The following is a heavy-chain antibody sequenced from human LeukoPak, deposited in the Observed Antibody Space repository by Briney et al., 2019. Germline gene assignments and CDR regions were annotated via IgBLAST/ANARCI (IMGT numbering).Heavy chain of an antibody. Sequence: SETLSLTCTVSGGSISSGDYYWSWIRRPPGKGLEWIGYIYYSGSTYYNPSLKSRVTISVDTSKNQFSLKLSSVTAADTAVYYCAGYYCSGGSCYFDYWGQGTLVTVSS. CDR3: AGYYCSGGSCYFDY. CDR2: IYYSGST. D-gene: IGHD2-15*01. CDR1: GGSISSGDYY. V-gene: IGHV4-30-4*01. J-gene: IGHJ4*02.